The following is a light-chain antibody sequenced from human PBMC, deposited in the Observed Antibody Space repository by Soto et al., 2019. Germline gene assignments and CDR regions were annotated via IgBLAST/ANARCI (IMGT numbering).Light chain of an antibody. CDR1: QSLLHRSGYNY. V-gene: IGKV2-28*01. Sequence: DIVMTQSPLSLPVTPGEPASISCRSSQSLLHRSGYNYLTWYLQKPGQSPQLLIYLGSSRASGVPDRFSGSDSGTDFTLKISRVEAEDVGVYYCMQALQTPLTFDGGTKVEIK. CDR3: MQALQTPLT. CDR2: LGS. J-gene: IGKJ4*01.